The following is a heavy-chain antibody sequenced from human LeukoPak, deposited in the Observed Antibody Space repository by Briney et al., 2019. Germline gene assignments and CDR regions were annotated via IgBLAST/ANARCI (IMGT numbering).Heavy chain of an antibody. CDR3: ARGSWYHYDSSGYYHNFDY. J-gene: IGHJ4*02. D-gene: IGHD3-22*01. Sequence: GGSLRLSCAASGFIFNSYGMHWVRQAPGKGLEWVAVQWHDGSNKYYADSVKGRFTISRDESKDTLYLQMNSLRAEDTAVYYCARGSWYHYDSSGYYHNFDYWGQGTLVTVSS. V-gene: IGHV3-33*01. CDR1: GFIFNSYG. CDR2: QWHDGSNK.